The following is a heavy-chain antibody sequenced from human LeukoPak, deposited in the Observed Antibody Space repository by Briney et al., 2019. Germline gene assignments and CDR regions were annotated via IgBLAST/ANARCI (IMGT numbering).Heavy chain of an antibody. J-gene: IGHJ4*02. V-gene: IGHV4-4*02. Sequence: SGTLSLTCAVSGAPMSGSHWWSWARQPPGKGLEWIGEIHLGGTTNYSPSLKSRVTMSVDKSKNQFFLKLTSVTAADTAVYYCARRSVGVGALGYWGQGALVTVSS. CDR3: ARRSVGVGALGY. CDR1: GAPMSGSHW. CDR2: IHLGGTT. D-gene: IGHD3-10*01.